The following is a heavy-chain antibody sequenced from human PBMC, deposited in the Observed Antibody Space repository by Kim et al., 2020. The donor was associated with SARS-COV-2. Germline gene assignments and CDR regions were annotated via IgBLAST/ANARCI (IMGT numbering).Heavy chain of an antibody. J-gene: IGHJ4*02. CDR2: INHSGST. CDR1: GGSFSGYY. CDR3: AREGGITMVRGVVY. Sequence: SETLSLTCAVYGGSFSGYYWSWIRQPPGKGLEWIGEINHSGSTNYNPSLKSRVTISVDTSKNQFSLKLSSVTAADTAVYYCAREGGITMVRGVVYWGQGTLVTVSS. D-gene: IGHD3-10*01. V-gene: IGHV4-34*01.